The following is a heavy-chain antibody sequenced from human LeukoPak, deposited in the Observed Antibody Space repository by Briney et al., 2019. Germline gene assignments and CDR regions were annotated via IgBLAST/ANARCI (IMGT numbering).Heavy chain of an antibody. CDR3: ARYAAGPYYYYYMDV. CDR1: GGSISSYY. J-gene: IGHJ6*03. D-gene: IGHD6-13*01. V-gene: IGHV4-4*07. CDR2: IYTSGST. Sequence: PSETLSLTYTVSGGSISSYYWSWIRQPAGKGLEWIGRIYTSGSTNYNPSLKSRVTMSVDTSKNQFSLKLSSVTAADTAVYYCARYAAGPYYYYYMDVWGKGTTVTISS.